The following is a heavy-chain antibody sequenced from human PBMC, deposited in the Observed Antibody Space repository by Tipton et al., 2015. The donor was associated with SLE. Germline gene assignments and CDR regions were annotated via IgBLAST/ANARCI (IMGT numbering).Heavy chain of an antibody. CDR2: ISSSSSYI. V-gene: IGHV3-21*06. CDR1: GFTFISQA. Sequence: SLRLSCTASGFTFISQAMSWVRQAPGKGLEWVSSISSSSSYIYYADSVKGRFTISRDNANNSLYLQMNSLRAEDTAVYYCARGEFSFDYWGQGTLVTVSS. J-gene: IGHJ4*02. CDR3: ARGEFSFDY. D-gene: IGHD3-10*01.